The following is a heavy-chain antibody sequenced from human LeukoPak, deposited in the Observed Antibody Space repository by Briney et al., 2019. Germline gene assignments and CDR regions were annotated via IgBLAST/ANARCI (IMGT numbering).Heavy chain of an antibody. D-gene: IGHD4-23*01. V-gene: IGHV3-23*01. Sequence: GASLRLSCAASGFTFSSYAMSWFRQAPGKGLEWVSTISGSTYYADSVKGRFTISRDNSKNTLYLQMTSLRAEDTAVYYCAKSGGNSKYLFDYWGQGTLVTVSS. CDR3: AKSGGNSKYLFDY. CDR1: GFTFSSYA. CDR2: ISGST. J-gene: IGHJ4*02.